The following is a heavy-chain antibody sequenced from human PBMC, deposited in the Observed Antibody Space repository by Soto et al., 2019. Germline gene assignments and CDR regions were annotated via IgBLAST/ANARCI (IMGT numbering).Heavy chain of an antibody. CDR1: GFTFSTYA. D-gene: IGHD1-26*01. CDR2: VSASGLNT. V-gene: IGHV3-23*01. Sequence: EVQLLESGGKLVQPGGSLTLSCAASGFTFSTYAMAWVRQAPGKGLEWVSGVSASGLNTDYPDPVKGRFYISRDNSKNTVCLHMTSLRAVDTALYSCAKDRPRMTVGYFFDYWGRGTPVGGSS. J-gene: IGHJ4*02. CDR3: AKDRPRMTVGYFFDY.